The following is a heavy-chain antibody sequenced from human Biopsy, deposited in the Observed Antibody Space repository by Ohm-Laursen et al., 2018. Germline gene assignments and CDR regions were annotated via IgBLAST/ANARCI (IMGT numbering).Heavy chain of an antibody. CDR1: GGTFSSFP. V-gene: IGHV1-69*13. J-gene: IGHJ4*02. Sequence: SVKVSCKASGGTFSSFPFNWVRQAPGQGLEWMGGILPLSGTTSFAQKFQGRVILTADGSTSTAYMELSSLISEDTAVYYCANSDGRSGFDYWGQGTLVTVSS. CDR3: ANSDGRSGFDY. CDR2: ILPLSGTT. D-gene: IGHD2-15*01.